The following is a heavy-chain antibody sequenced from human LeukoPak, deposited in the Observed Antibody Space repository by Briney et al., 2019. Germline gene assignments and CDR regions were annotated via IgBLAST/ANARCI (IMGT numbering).Heavy chain of an antibody. CDR2: FYHSGKT. Sequence: KPSETLSLTCAVSGYSISSANSWAWIRQPPGKGLEWIGTFYHSGKTYYNPSLKSRVTISVDTSKNQFSLKVNSVTAADTAVYYSVGSGILWYFDPWGQGIPVTVSS. CDR1: GYSISSANS. J-gene: IGHJ5*02. D-gene: IGHD3-10*01. CDR3: VGSGILWYFDP. V-gene: IGHV4-38-2*01.